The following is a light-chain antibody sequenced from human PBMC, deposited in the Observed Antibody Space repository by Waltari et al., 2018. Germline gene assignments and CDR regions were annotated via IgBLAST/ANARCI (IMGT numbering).Light chain of an antibody. V-gene: IGLV2-23*02. J-gene: IGLJ3*02. CDR1: SSDVGSYDL. CDR2: GVA. CDR3: SSYTQSRTRV. Sequence: QSALTQSASVSGSPGQSITISCTGPSSDVGSYDLVSWYQQLPGRAPTLILFGVAKRPSGISDRFSGSKSGNTASLTISGLQSEDEAHYYCSSYTQSRTRVFGGGTKLTVL.